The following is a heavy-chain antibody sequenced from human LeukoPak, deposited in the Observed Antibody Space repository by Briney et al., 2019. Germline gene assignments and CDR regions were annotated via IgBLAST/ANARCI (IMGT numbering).Heavy chain of an antibody. Sequence: GGSLRLSCAASGFTFQTYTMHWVRQAPGKGQEWVSSISSSGGYIYYTDSVKGRFTISRDNAKNSLYLQMNSLTAEDTALYYCARGASHYYDSTSYQDYWGQGTLVTVSS. CDR1: GFTFQTYT. D-gene: IGHD3-22*01. V-gene: IGHV3-21*01. J-gene: IGHJ4*02. CDR3: ARGASHYYDSTSYQDY. CDR2: ISSSGGYI.